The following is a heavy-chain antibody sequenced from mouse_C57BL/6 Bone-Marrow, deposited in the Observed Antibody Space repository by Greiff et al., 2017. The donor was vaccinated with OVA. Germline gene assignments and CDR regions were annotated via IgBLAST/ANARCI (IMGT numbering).Heavy chain of an antibody. CDR1: GYTFTDYY. CDR2: INPNNGGT. CDR3: ASPYYSSAWFAY. Sequence: EVQLQQSGPELVKPGASVKISCKASGYTFTDYYMNWVKQSHGKSLEWIGDINPNNGGTSYNQKFKGKATLTVDKSSSTAYMELRSLTSEDSAVYYCASPYYSSAWFAYWGQGTLVTVSA. V-gene: IGHV1-26*01. J-gene: IGHJ3*01. D-gene: IGHD2-12*01.